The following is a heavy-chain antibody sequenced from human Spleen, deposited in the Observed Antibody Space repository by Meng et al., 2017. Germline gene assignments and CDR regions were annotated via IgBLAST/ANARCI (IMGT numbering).Heavy chain of an antibody. J-gene: IGHJ4*02. D-gene: IGHD3-22*01. Sequence: GGSLRLSCAASGFMFSGHWMHWVRQAPGKGLVWVSRINSDGSSTSYADSVKGRFTISRDNAKHTLFLQMNSLRDEDTAVYYCARALSSGYSDWGQGILVTVSS. CDR1: GFMFSGHW. V-gene: IGHV3-74*01. CDR3: ARALSSGYSD. CDR2: INSDGSST.